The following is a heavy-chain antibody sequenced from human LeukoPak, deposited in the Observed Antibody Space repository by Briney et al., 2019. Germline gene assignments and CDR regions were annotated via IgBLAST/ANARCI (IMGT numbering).Heavy chain of an antibody. J-gene: IGHJ4*02. CDR3: AKDSTVTTRVVPDY. Sequence: GGSLRLSCATSGFTFTNYGINWVRQAPGKGLEWVSYISNSAILYADSVKGRFTISRDNARNSLYLQMNSLRAEDTAVYYCAKDSTVTTRVVPDYWGQGTLVTVSS. CDR2: ISNSAI. V-gene: IGHV3-48*01. CDR1: GFTFTNYG. D-gene: IGHD4-17*01.